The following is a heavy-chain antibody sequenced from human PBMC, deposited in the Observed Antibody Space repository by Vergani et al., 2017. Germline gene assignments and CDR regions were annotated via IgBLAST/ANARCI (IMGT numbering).Heavy chain of an antibody. J-gene: IGHJ4*02. CDR3: AGDRYSWSYWDRTALDY. Sequence: QVQLVQSGAEVKKPGASVKVSCKASGYTFTGYYMHWVRQAPGQGLEWMGWINPNSGGTNYAQKFQGRVTMTRDTSISTAYMELSRLRSDDTAVYYWAGDRYSWSYWDRTALDYWGQGTLVTVSS. V-gene: IGHV1-2*02. CDR2: INPNSGGT. CDR1: GYTFTGYY. D-gene: IGHD1-26*01.